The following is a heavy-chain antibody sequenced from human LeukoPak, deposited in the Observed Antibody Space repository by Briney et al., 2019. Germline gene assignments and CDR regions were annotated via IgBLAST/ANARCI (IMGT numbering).Heavy chain of an antibody. V-gene: IGHV3-23*01. CDR3: AREDDSSSLDY. CDR1: GFTFSNYA. D-gene: IGHD3-22*01. Sequence: GGSLRLSCAASGFTFSNYAMSWVRQAPGKGLEWVSAISHSGYTTYYADSVKGRFTISRDNAKNSLYLQMNSLRAEDTAVYYCAREDDSSSLDYWGQGTLVTVSS. J-gene: IGHJ4*02. CDR2: ISHSGYTT.